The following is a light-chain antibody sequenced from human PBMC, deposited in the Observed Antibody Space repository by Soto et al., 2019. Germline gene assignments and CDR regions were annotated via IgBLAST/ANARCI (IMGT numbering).Light chain of an antibody. CDR3: SSYTSSSTS. Sequence: QSALTQPASVSGSPGQSITISCTGTSSDVGGYNYVSWYQQHPGKAPKLMIYDVSNRPSGVSNRLSGSKSGNTASLTNSGLQAEDEADYYCSSYTSSSTSFGTGTKLTVL. CDR2: DVS. CDR1: SSDVGGYNY. V-gene: IGLV2-14*01. J-gene: IGLJ1*01.